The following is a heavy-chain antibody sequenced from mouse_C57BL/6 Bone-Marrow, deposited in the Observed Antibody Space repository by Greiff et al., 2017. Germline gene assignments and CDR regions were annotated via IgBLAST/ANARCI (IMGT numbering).Heavy chain of an antibody. CDR2: IYPGGGYT. J-gene: IGHJ2*01. CDR1: GYTFTNYW. CDR3: ARRGTVVGYFDY. V-gene: IGHV1-63*01. Sequence: QVQLKQSGAELVRPGTSVKMSCKASGYTFTNYWIGWAKQRPGHGLEWIGDIYPGGGYTNYNEKFKGKATLTADKSSSTAYMQFSSLTSEDSAIYYCARRGTVVGYFDYWGQGTTLTVSS. D-gene: IGHD1-1*01.